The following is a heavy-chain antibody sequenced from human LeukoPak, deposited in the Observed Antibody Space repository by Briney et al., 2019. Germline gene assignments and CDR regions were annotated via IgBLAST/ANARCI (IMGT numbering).Heavy chain of an antibody. CDR2: TNSDGSST. CDR1: GFTFSSYS. Sequence: GGSLGLSCAASGFTFSSYSMNWVRQAPGKGLVWVSRTNSDGSSTSYADSVKGRFTISRDNAKNTLYLQMNSLRAEDTAVYYCARGIEAFDYWGQGTLVTVSA. V-gene: IGHV3-74*01. CDR3: ARGIEAFDY. D-gene: IGHD2-15*01. J-gene: IGHJ4*02.